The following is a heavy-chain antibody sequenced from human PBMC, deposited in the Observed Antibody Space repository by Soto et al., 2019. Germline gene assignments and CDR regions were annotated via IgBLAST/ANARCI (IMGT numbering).Heavy chain of an antibody. J-gene: IGHJ5*02. CDR1: CGSINSGDYY. D-gene: IGHD5-12*01. CDR3: ARDRRWLPRGPNNWLDL. V-gene: IGHV4-30-4*01. Sequence: SETLSLTCTVSCGSINSGDYYWTWVRQPPGKGLEWIGYIYYDGNSQHNPSLKSRVTMSIDTSKNQFSLNLSSVTAADTAVYYCARDRRWLPRGPNNWLDLWGQGTQVTVSS. CDR2: IYYDGNS.